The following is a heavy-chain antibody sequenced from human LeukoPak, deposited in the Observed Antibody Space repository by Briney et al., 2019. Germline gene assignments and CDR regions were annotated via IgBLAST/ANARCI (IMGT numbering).Heavy chain of an antibody. CDR3: AKSRSGSANWALQIFDN. D-gene: IGHD1-1*01. CDR2: ISPSSTRI. Sequence: GGSLRLSCAASGFTFSSYDMNWVRQAPGKGLEWVSYISPSSTRIDYAASVRGRFTISRDNAKRSLYLQMSSLRAEDTAVYYCAKSRSGSANWALQIFDNWGQGALVTVSS. V-gene: IGHV3-48*03. CDR1: GFTFSSYD. J-gene: IGHJ4*02.